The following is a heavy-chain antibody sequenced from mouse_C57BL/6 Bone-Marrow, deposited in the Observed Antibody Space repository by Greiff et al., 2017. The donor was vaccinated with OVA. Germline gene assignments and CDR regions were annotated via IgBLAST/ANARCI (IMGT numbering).Heavy chain of an antibody. CDR2: IYPRSGNT. CDR3: AREGGTNYAMDY. V-gene: IGHV1-81*01. D-gene: IGHD4-1*01. CDR1: GYTFTSYG. J-gene: IGHJ4*01. Sequence: VNVVESGAELARPGASVKLSCKASGYTFTSYGISWVKQRTGQGLEWIGEIYPRSGNTYYNEKFKGKATLTADKSSSTAYMELRSLTSEDSAVYFCAREGGTNYAMDYWGQGTSVTVSS.